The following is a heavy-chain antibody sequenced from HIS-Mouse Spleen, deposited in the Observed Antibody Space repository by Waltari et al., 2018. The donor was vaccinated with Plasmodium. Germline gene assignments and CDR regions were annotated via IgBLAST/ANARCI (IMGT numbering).Heavy chain of an antibody. CDR2: IDWDDDK. CDR1: GFSLSTSGMC. CDR3: ARSYYYDSSGYGTFDP. V-gene: IGHV2-70*15. Sequence: QVTLRESGPALVKPTQTLTLTCPFSGFSLSTSGMCVSWIRQPPGKALEWLDRIDWDDDKYYSTSLKTRLTISKDTSKNQVVLTMTNMDPVDTATYYCARSYYYDSSGYGTFDPWGQGTLVTVSS. J-gene: IGHJ5*02. D-gene: IGHD3-22*01.